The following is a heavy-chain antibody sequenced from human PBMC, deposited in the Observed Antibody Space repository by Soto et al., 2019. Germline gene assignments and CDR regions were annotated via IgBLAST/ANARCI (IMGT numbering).Heavy chain of an antibody. D-gene: IGHD6-13*01. Sequence: ASVKVSCKASGYTFTSYYIHWVRQAPGQGLEWMGIINPSGGSTSYAQKFQGRVTMTRDTSTSTVYMELSSLRSEDTAVFYCASADIAAAGTGAFDIWGQGTMVTVSS. V-gene: IGHV1-46*01. J-gene: IGHJ3*02. CDR1: GYTFTSYY. CDR2: INPSGGST. CDR3: ASADIAAAGTGAFDI.